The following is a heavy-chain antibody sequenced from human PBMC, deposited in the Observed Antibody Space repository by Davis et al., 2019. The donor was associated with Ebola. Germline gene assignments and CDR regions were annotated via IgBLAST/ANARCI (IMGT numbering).Heavy chain of an antibody. CDR3: ARSSSGYNWPFDY. J-gene: IGHJ4*02. CDR2: INHSGST. Sequence: SQTLSLTCAVYGGSFSGYYWSWIRQPPGKGLEWIGEINHSGSTNYNPSLKSRVTISVDTSKNQFSLKLSSVTAADTAVYYCARSSSGYNWPFDYWGQGTLVTVSS. D-gene: IGHD3-22*01. CDR1: GGSFSGYY. V-gene: IGHV4-34*01.